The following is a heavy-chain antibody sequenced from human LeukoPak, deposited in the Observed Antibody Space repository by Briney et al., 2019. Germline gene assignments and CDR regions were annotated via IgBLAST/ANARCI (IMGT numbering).Heavy chain of an antibody. CDR1: GFTFSDYY. CDR2: ISSSGSSV. J-gene: IGHJ6*02. Sequence: GGSLRLSCAASGFTFSDYYMSWIRQAPGKGLEWVSYISSSGSSVYYADSVKGRFTISRDNAKNSLYLQMNSLRAEDTAVYYCARDVNCSGGSCYSGYYYYGMDVWGQGTTVTVSS. V-gene: IGHV3-11*01. CDR3: ARDVNCSGGSCYSGYYYYGMDV. D-gene: IGHD2-15*01.